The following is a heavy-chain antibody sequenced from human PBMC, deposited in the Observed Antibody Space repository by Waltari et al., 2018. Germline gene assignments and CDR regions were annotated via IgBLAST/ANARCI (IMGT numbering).Heavy chain of an antibody. CDR2: VEPEDGET. V-gene: IGHV1-69-2*01. D-gene: IGHD3-3*01. CDR3: ATTTICGVVPGEFDI. CDR1: GYTFTDYY. Sequence: EVQLVQSGAEVKKPGATVKISCKASGYTFTDYYMHWVQQAPGKGLEWMGRVEPEDGETIYAEKFQGRVTISADTSTDTAYMELSSLRSEDTAVYYCATTTICGVVPGEFDIWGQGTMVIVSS. J-gene: IGHJ3*02.